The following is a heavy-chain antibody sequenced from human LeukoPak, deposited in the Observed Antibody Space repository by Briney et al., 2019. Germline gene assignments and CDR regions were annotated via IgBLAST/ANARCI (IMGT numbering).Heavy chain of an antibody. CDR2: IIPIFGTA. V-gene: IGHV1-69*05. Sequence: SVKVSCKASGGTFSSYAISWVRQAPGQGLEWMGGIIPIFGTANYAQKFQGRVTITTDESTSTAYMELSSLRSEDTAVYYCARLFRRSSSWYARSGNWFDPWGQGTLVTVFS. D-gene: IGHD6-13*01. CDR3: ARLFRRSSSWYARSGNWFDP. CDR1: GGTFSSYA. J-gene: IGHJ5*02.